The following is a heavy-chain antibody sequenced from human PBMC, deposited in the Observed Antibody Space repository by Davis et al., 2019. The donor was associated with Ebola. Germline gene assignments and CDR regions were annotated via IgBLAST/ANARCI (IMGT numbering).Heavy chain of an antibody. D-gene: IGHD3-9*01. CDR3: ARVYFDWLFVY. Sequence: PGGSLRLSCAASGFTFSSYSMNWVRQAPGKGLEWVSYISSSGSTIYYADSVKGRFTISRDNAKNSLYLQMNSLRAEDTAVYYCARVYFDWLFVYWGQGTLVTVSS. CDR1: GFTFSSYS. J-gene: IGHJ4*02. V-gene: IGHV3-48*04. CDR2: ISSSGSTI.